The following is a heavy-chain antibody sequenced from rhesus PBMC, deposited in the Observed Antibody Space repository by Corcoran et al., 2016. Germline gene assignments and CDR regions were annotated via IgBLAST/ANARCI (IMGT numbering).Heavy chain of an antibody. J-gene: IGHJ4*01. V-gene: IGHV4-80*01. D-gene: IGHD2-21*01. CDR3: ARGGRNTVLVVVAILGYYFDY. CDR1: GASISSYW. Sequence: QVQLQESGPGLVKPSETLSLTCAVSGASISSYWWNWIRQPPGKGLEWLGGSNGNSESPNYNPSLKRRVTISTDASKNQFSLKLSSVIAADTAVYYCARGGRNTVLVVVAILGYYFDYWGQGVLVTVSS. CDR2: SNGNSESP.